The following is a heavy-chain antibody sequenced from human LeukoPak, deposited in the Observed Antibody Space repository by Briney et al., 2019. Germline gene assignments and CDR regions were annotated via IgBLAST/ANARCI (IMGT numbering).Heavy chain of an antibody. D-gene: IGHD6-13*01. CDR1: GFTFNIYS. J-gene: IGHJ4*02. CDR2: ISSSSSYI. CDR3: ARGFDDSSSWPHFDY. V-gene: IGHV3-21*01. Sequence: GGSLRLSCAASGFTFNIYSMNWVRQAPGKGLEWVSSISSSSSYIHYADSVKGRFTISRDNAKNSLYMQMNSLRAEDTAVYYCARGFDDSSSWPHFDYWGQGTLVTVSS.